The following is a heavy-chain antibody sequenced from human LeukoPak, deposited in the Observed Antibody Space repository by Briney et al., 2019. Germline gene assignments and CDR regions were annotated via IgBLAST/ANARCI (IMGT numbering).Heavy chain of an antibody. Sequence: PSETLSLTCTVSGGSFSTVNYYWSWLRQSAGKGLEWIGRIQTSGNTNYNPSLKSRVTISLDTSRNQFSLKLSSVTAADTALYYCTRVKWGGFDPWGQGTLVTVSS. D-gene: IGHD7-27*01. CDR1: GGSFSTVNYY. V-gene: IGHV4-61*02. CDR3: TRVKWGGFDP. CDR2: IQTSGNT. J-gene: IGHJ5*02.